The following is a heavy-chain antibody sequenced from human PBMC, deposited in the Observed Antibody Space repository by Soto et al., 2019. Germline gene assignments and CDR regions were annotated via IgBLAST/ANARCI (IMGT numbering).Heavy chain of an antibody. V-gene: IGHV4-34*01. D-gene: IGHD5-12*01. CDR2: INHSGST. Sequence: PSETLSLTCAVYGGSFSGYYWSWIRQPPGKGLEWIGEINHSGSTNYNPSLKSRVTISVDTSKNQFSLKASDTAMYYCARWLGGYDYYYSYGMDVWGQGTTVTVSS. CDR3: ARWLGGYDYYYSYGMDV. J-gene: IGHJ6*02. CDR1: GGSFSGYY.